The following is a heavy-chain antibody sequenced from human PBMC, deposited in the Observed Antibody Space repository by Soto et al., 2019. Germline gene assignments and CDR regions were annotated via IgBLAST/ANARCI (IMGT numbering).Heavy chain of an antibody. CDR1: GFTFSSYW. Sequence: PGGSLRLSCAASGFTFSSYWMSWVRQAPGKGLEWVANIKQDGSEKYYVDSVKGRFTISRDNAKNSLYLQMNSLRAEDTAVYYCSRDDSYYGPWWFVPWGQGTLVTVSS. V-gene: IGHV3-7*01. CDR2: IKQDGSEK. D-gene: IGHD3-10*01. CDR3: SRDDSYYGPWWFVP. J-gene: IGHJ5*02.